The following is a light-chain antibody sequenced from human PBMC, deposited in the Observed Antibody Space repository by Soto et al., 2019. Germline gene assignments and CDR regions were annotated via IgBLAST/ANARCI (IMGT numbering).Light chain of an antibody. CDR2: GAS. V-gene: IGKV3-20*01. CDR3: QQYGSSPLFT. J-gene: IGKJ3*01. CDR1: QSVSSSY. Sequence: EIVLTQSPGTLSLSPGERATLSCRASQSVSSSYLAWHQQKPGQAPRLLIYGASSRATGIPDRFSGSGSGTDFTLTISRLETEDFAVYYCQQYGSSPLFTFGPGTKVDIK.